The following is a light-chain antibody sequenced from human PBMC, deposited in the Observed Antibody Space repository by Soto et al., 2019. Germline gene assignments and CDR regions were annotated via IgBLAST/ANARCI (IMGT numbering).Light chain of an antibody. V-gene: IGLV2-23*01. CDR3: CSHAGSSTYVE. CDR1: SSDVGSYNL. CDR2: EGS. Sequence: QSALTQPASVSGSPGQSITISCTGTSSDVGSYNLVSWYQQHPGKAPKLMIYEGSKRPSGVSNRFSGSKSGNTASLTISGLQAEEEADYYCCSHAGSSTYVEFGGGTKLTVL. J-gene: IGLJ2*01.